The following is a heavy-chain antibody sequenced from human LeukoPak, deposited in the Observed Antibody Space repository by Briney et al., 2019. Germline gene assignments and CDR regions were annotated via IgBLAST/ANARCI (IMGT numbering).Heavy chain of an antibody. V-gene: IGHV4-30-2*01. CDR2: IYHSGST. CDR3: ARASRGYYYYGMDV. CDR1: GGSISSGGYS. D-gene: IGHD3-10*01. Sequence: SETLSLTCAVSGGSISSGGYSWSWIRQPPGKALEWIGYIYHSGSTYYNPSLKSRVTISVDRSKNQFSLKLSSVTAADTAVYYCARASRGYYYYGMDVWGKGTTVTVSS. J-gene: IGHJ6*04.